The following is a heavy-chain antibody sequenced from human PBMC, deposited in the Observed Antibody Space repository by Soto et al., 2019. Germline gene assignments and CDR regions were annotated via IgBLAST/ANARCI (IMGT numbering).Heavy chain of an antibody. CDR3: ARPAEYYYDSSGLDY. J-gene: IGHJ4*02. CDR1: GYTFTSYG. Sequence: GASVKVSCKASGYTFTSYGISWVRQAPGQGLEWMGWISAYNGNTNYAQKLQGRVTMTTDTSTSTAYMELRSLRSDDTAVYYCARPAEYYYDSSGLDYWGQGTLVTVSS. D-gene: IGHD3-22*01. CDR2: ISAYNGNT. V-gene: IGHV1-18*01.